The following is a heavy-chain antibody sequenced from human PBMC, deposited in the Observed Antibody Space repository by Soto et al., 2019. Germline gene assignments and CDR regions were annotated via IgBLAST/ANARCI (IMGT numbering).Heavy chain of an antibody. CDR3: AREGGMNYDYIWGSHPEAPFDY. J-gene: IGHJ4*02. D-gene: IGHD3-16*01. CDR1: GFTFSSYS. CDR2: ISSSSTI. V-gene: IGHV3-48*01. Sequence: GGSLRLSCAASGFTFSSYSMNWVRQAPGKGLEWVSYISSSSTIYYADSVKGRFTISRDNAKNSLYLQMNSLRAEDTAVYYCAREGGMNYDYIWGSHPEAPFDYWGQGTLVTV.